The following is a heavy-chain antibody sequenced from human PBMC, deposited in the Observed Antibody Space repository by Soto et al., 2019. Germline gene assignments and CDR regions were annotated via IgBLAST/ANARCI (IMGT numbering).Heavy chain of an antibody. CDR2: VYPSDSDT. Sequence: GESLKISCKGSGYSFTSYWIGWVRQKPGKGLEWMGIVYPSDSDTRYSPSFQGQVIISADKSITTAYLEWSSLKASDTAMYYCAREPAIAARSLDYWGQGTLVTVS. D-gene: IGHD6-6*01. CDR3: AREPAIAARSLDY. J-gene: IGHJ4*02. CDR1: GYSFTSYW. V-gene: IGHV5-51*01.